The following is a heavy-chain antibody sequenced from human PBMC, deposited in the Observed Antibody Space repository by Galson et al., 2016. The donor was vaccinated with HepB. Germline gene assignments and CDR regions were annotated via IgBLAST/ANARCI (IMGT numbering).Heavy chain of an antibody. CDR1: GFTFSNYG. D-gene: IGHD3-10*01. Sequence: SLRLSCAASGFTFSNYGMHWVRQAPGKGLEWVAVISNDGNDKYYADSSKGRFTITRDNSKNTSYLEMNSLSDEDTAVYFCAKARFETQISFLVDDWGQGTLVTVSS. CDR2: ISNDGNDK. CDR3: AKARFETQISFLVDD. V-gene: IGHV3-30*18. J-gene: IGHJ4*02.